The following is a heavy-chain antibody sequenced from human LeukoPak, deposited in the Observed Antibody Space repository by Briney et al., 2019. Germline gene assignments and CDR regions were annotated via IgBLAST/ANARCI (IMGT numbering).Heavy chain of an antibody. D-gene: IGHD6-13*01. V-gene: IGHV3-48*03. CDR2: ISSSGNTM. Sequence: PGGSLRLSCAASGFTFKSFEMNWVRQAPGKGLEWLSYISSSGNTMYYADSVKGRFTISRDNAKNSVYLQMNSLRAEDTGVYYCARTGSSWYSVYYYGMDVWGQGTTVTVSS. CDR3: ARTGSSWYSVYYYGMDV. CDR1: GFTFKSFE. J-gene: IGHJ6*02.